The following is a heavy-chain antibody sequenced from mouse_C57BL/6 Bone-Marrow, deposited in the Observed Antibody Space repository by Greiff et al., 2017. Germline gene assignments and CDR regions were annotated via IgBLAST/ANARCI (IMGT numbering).Heavy chain of an antibody. CDR1: GYTFTSYW. J-gene: IGHJ3*01. D-gene: IGHD1-1*01. CDR3: ARRRGSSWFAY. CDR2: IHPNSGST. Sequence: VQLQQPGAELVKPGASVKLSCKASGYTFTSYWMHWVKQRPGQGLEWIGMIHPNSGSTNYNEKFKSKATLTVDKSSSTAYMQLSSLTSEDSAVYYCARRRGSSWFAYWGQGTLVTVSA. V-gene: IGHV1-64*01.